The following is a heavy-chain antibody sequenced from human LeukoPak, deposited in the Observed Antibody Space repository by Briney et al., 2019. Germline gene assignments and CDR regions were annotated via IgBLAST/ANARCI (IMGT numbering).Heavy chain of an antibody. CDR3: ARGHPYYSDSSNFYLYYFDS. D-gene: IGHD3-22*01. Sequence: GASVKVSCKASGYTFTGYYMHWVRQAPGQGLEWMGWINPNSGGTNYAQKFQGRVTMTRDTSISTAYMELSSLRSEDTAVYYCARGHPYYSDSSNFYLYYFDSWGQGTLVTVSS. CDR1: GYTFTGYY. J-gene: IGHJ4*02. CDR2: INPNSGGT. V-gene: IGHV1-2*02.